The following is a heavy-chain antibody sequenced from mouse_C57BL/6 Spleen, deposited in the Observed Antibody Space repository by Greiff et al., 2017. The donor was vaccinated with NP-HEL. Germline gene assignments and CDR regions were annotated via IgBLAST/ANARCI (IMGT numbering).Heavy chain of an antibody. D-gene: IGHD1-1*01. V-gene: IGHV3-1*01. CDR2: ISYSGST. Sequence: EVQLQESGPGMVKPSQSLSLTCTVTGYSITSGYDWHWIRHFPGNKLEWMGYISYSGSTNYNPSLKSRISITHDTSKNHFFLKLNSVTTEDTATYYCARATYYYGTAWFAYWGQGTLVTVSA. CDR1: GYSITSGYD. J-gene: IGHJ3*01. CDR3: ARATYYYGTAWFAY.